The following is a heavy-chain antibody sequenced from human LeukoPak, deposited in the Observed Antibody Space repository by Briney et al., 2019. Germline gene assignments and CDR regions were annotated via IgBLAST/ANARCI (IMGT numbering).Heavy chain of an antibody. CDR2: INHSGST. D-gene: IGHD3-22*01. J-gene: IGHJ6*03. CDR1: GGFFSGYY. CDR3: ARGTGGYSYYYYMDV. Sequence: KSSETLSLTCAVYGGFFSGYYWSWIRQPPGKGLEWIGEINHSGSTNYNPSLKSRVTISVDTSKNQFSLKLSSVTAADTAVYYCARGTGGYSYYYYMDVWGKGTTVTISS. V-gene: IGHV4-34*01.